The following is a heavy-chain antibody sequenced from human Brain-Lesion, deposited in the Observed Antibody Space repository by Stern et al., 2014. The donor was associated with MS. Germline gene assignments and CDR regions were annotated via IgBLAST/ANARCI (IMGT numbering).Heavy chain of an antibody. J-gene: IGHJ6*02. CDR1: GGSISSGGYY. Sequence: QVQLVESGPGLVKPSQTLSLSCTVSGGSISSGGYYWSWIRQPAGKGLEWIGRIFNSGRTSYKPSLQSRVTISIDTSKTQFSLRLNPMTAADTAVYYCARGRVVPGFQYYATDVWGQGTTVIVSS. CDR2: IFNSGRT. CDR3: ARGRVVPGFQYYATDV. V-gene: IGHV4-61*02. D-gene: IGHD2-2*01.